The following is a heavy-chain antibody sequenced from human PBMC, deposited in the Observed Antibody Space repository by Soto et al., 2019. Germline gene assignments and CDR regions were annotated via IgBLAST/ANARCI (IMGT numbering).Heavy chain of an antibody. D-gene: IGHD4-17*01. CDR3: ARVRDGDYGRDKFDY. V-gene: IGHV1-18*01. CDR1: GYTFTSYG. CDR2: ISAYNGNT. Sequence: ASVKVSCKASGYTFTSYGISWVRQAPGQGLEWMGWISAYNGNTNYAQKLQGRVTMTTDTSTSTAYMELRSLRSDDTAVYYCARVRDGDYGRDKFDYWGQGTLVTVSS. J-gene: IGHJ4*02.